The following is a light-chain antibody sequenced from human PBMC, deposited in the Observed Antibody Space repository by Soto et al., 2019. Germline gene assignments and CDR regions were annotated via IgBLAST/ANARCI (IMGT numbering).Light chain of an antibody. CDR1: QSIGRF. V-gene: IGKV3-15*01. CDR2: DTS. Sequence: EIVLTQSPATLSLSPGERATLSCRASQSIGRFLAWYQHKPGQAPRLLIYDTSARATGVPARFSGSRSGTEFTLTINSLQSEDFAVYYCQRYNNWPLTFGGGTKV. J-gene: IGKJ4*01. CDR3: QRYNNWPLT.